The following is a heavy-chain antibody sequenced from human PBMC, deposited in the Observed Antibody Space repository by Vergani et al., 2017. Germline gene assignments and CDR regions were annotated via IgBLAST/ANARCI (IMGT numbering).Heavy chain of an antibody. CDR3: ARMGGYDEGYAFRIGYFDS. J-gene: IGHJ4*03. D-gene: IGHD3-16*01. Sequence: QVQLQESGPGLVKPSQTLSLTCSASGDSISSGVYYWNWIRQHPGKGLEWIGYIYSTGSTHHNPSLRRRINMSVDTSKNQFSLKLNSVTAADTAMYYCARMGGYDEGYAFRIGYFDSWGPGILVTVSS. CDR2: IYSTGST. V-gene: IGHV4-31*03. CDR1: GDSISSGVYY.